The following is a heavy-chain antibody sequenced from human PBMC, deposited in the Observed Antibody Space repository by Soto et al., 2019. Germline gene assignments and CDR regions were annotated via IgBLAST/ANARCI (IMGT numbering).Heavy chain of an antibody. D-gene: IGHD3-10*01. CDR3: SRADQLWSALFDY. CDR2: IKSDGSRI. V-gene: IGHV3-74*01. J-gene: IGHJ4*02. CDR1: GFTFSSYW. Sequence: GESLRLSCAASGFTFSSYWMHWVRQVPGKGLVWVSSIKSDGSRINYAASVKGRFTISRDNAKNTLYLHMNSLRAEDTAVYYCSRADQLWSALFDYWGQGTLVTVSS.